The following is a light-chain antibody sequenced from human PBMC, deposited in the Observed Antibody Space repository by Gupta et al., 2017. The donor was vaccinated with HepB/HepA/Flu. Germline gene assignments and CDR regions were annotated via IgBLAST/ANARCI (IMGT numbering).Light chain of an antibody. CDR1: QDIASY. CDR2: AAS. V-gene: IGKV1-9*01. J-gene: IGKJ1*01. CDR3: QQRNSYPWT. Sequence: DIQLTQSPSFLSASVGDRVTITCRASQDIASYLAWYQQKPGKAPKLLIYAASTLQSGVPSRFSGSVSGTEFTLTISSLQPEDFATYYCQQRNSYPWTFGQGTKVEIK.